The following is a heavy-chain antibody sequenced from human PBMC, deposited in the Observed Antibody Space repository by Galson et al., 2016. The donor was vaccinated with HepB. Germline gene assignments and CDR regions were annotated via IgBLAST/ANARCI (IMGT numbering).Heavy chain of an antibody. CDR2: INSDGSDT. CDR1: GFIFSSYW. J-gene: IGHJ4*02. Sequence: SLRLSCAASGFIFSSYWMNWVRQTPGKGLVWVSLINSDGSDTIYADSVKGRFTISRDNAKNTLYLQMNSLRVEDTAVYYCARGRLPTSYRGLAYWGQGTLVTVSS. D-gene: IGHD2-15*01. CDR3: ARGRLPTSYRGLAY. V-gene: IGHV3-74*01.